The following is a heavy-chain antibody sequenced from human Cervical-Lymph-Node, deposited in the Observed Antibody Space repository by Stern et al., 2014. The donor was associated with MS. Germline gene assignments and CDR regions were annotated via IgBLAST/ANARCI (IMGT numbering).Heavy chain of an antibody. D-gene: IGHD4-17*01. J-gene: IGHJ4*02. CDR3: AHRRYGDLNY. V-gene: IGHV2-5*02. CDR1: GFSLSTSGVA. CDR2: IYGDDSK. Sequence: QVTLRESGPTLVKPTQTLTVTCSFAGFSLSTSGVAVGWIRQPPGKALEWLGVIYGDDSKNYSPSLRSRLTITKDTSKNQVVLTMTNMDPVDTATYYCAHRRYGDLNYGGQGTLVTGSS.